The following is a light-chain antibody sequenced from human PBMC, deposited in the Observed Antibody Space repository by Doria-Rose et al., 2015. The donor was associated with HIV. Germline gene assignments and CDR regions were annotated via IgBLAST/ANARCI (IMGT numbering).Light chain of an antibody. V-gene: IGKV4-1*01. CDR2: WAS. CDR3: QQYYDTPS. CDR1: QSLLYTYTNY. Sequence: TQSPEYLGMSLGERATLNCKSNQSLLYTYTNYLAWYQQKPGQPPKLLIYWASTRQSGVPARFSGSGSGTDFTLTISSLEAEDVAVYYCQQYYDTPSFGPGTTVDIK. J-gene: IGKJ3*01.